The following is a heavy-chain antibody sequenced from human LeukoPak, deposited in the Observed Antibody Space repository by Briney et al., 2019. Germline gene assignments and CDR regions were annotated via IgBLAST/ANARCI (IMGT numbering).Heavy chain of an antibody. CDR2: FYYTGTT. CDR1: GDSTNTYF. CDR3: ASKSTDHGELRFDY. J-gene: IGHJ4*02. Sequence: PSETLSLTCSISGDSTNTYFWSWIRQPPGKGLEWIGYFYYTGTTNYNPSLNSRVTISVDTSKNQFSLKVNSMTAADTGVYYCASKSTDHGELRFDYWGQGTLVTVSS. D-gene: IGHD4-17*01. V-gene: IGHV4-59*01.